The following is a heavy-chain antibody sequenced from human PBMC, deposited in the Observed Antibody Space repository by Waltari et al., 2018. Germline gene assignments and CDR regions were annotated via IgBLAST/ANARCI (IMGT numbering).Heavy chain of an antibody. D-gene: IGHD2-15*01. CDR1: GFIFSNYW. CDR2: IKEDGSAK. Sequence: EVQLESGGGLVQPGGSLRLSCAASGFIFSNYWLSWVRQAPGKGREWVADIKEDGSAKYYVDSGKGRFTISRDNAKNSLYLQMNSLRAEDTAVYYCAKDNVRRWDYWGQGTLVTVSS. V-gene: IGHV3-7*04. CDR3: AKDNVRRWDY. J-gene: IGHJ4*02.